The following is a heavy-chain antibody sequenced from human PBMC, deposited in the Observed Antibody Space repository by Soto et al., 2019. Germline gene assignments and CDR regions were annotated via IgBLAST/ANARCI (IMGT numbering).Heavy chain of an antibody. V-gene: IGHV4-31*03. CDR1: GDSLISGGHY. J-gene: IGHJ4*02. CDR3: ARVDHRGYFAILTDY. CDR2: IYDSVNT. D-gene: IGHD3-9*01. Sequence: SETLSLTCTVSGDSLISGGHYFICIRQHPWKGLEWIGHIYDSVNTYYSPSLRSRVTISADMSKNQFSLNLRSVTAADTAVYYCARVDHRGYFAILTDYWGQGTLVTVSS.